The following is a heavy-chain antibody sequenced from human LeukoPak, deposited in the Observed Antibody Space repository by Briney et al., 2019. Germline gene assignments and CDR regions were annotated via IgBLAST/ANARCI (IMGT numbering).Heavy chain of an antibody. D-gene: IGHD5-24*01. CDR3: ARDLDIPTGMATIKSY. J-gene: IGHJ4*02. Sequence: PGGSLRLSCAASGFTFDDYGMSWVRQAPGKGLEWVSGINWNGGSIGYADSVKGRFTISRDNAKNSLYLQMNSLRAEDTALYYCARDLDIPTGMATIKSYWGQGTLVTVSS. V-gene: IGHV3-20*04. CDR1: GFTFDDYG. CDR2: INWNGGSI.